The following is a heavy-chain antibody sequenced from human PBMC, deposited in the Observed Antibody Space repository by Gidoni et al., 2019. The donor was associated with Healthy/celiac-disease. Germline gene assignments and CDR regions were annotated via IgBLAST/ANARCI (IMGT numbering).Heavy chain of an antibody. CDR3: AIEGGPPGLIDY. CDR2: IIPIFGTP. CDR1: GGTFSSYA. Sequence: VQLVQSGAEVKKPGSSVKVSCNASGGTFSSYALSWVRQAPGPGLEWVGGIIPIFGTPHYAQKFQGRVTITADESTSTAYMELSSLRSEDTAVYYCAIEGGPPGLIDYWGQGTLVTVSS. J-gene: IGHJ4*02. D-gene: IGHD1-26*01. V-gene: IGHV1-69*01.